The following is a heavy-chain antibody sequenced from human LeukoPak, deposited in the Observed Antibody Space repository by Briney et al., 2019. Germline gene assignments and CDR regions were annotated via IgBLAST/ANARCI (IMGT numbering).Heavy chain of an antibody. CDR3: ARVSIQLWLLFIDY. D-gene: IGHD5-18*01. V-gene: IGHV4-30-4*08. Sequence: SETLSLTCTVSGDSISSSRYYWGWIRQPPGKGLEWIGYIYYSGSTYYNPSLKSRVTISVDTSKNQFSLKLSSVTAADTAVYYCARVSIQLWLLFIDYWGQGTLVTVSS. CDR1: GDSISSSRYY. CDR2: IYYSGST. J-gene: IGHJ4*02.